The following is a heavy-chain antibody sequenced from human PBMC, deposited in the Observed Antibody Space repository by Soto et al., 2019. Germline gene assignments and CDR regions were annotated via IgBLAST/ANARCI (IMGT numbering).Heavy chain of an antibody. D-gene: IGHD1-26*01. CDR1: GFPFSNAW. V-gene: IGHV3-15*07. CDR3: TTDSYSAMVVFRFDY. J-gene: IGHJ4*01. Sequence: EVQLVESGGGLVEPGGSLRLSCAGSGFPFSNAWINCVRHVPGKGLEWVGRIKSRALGGTTDFAAPVCGRFAITRDDSRYVAYVQMNSLHTEDTAFYYCTTDSYSAMVVFRFDYWGRGALVTVAS. CDR2: IKSRALGGTT.